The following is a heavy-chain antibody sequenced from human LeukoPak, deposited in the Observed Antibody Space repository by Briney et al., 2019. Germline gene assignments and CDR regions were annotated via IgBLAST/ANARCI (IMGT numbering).Heavy chain of an antibody. CDR3: ARGSEVDEVFDY. CDR2: IIPIFGTA. Sequence: SVKVSCKASGYTFTSYGISWVRQAPGQGLEWMGRIIPIFGTANYAQKFQGRVTITTDESTSTAYMELSSLRSEDTAVYYCARGSEVDEVFDYWGQGTLVTVSS. D-gene: IGHD5-12*01. J-gene: IGHJ4*02. CDR1: GYTFTSYG. V-gene: IGHV1-69*05.